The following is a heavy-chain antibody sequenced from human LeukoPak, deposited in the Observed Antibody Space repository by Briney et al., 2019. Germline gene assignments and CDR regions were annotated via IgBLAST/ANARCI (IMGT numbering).Heavy chain of an antibody. J-gene: IGHJ4*02. Sequence: SETLSLTCTVSGGSINSYYWSWIRQPAGKGLEWIGRIYTSGSTNYNPSLNYNSSLKSRLTMSVDTSKNQLSLKLTSVTAADAAVYYYAREFDYWGQGTLVTVSS. CDR3: AREFDY. CDR2: IYTSGST. V-gene: IGHV4-4*07. CDR1: GGSINSYY.